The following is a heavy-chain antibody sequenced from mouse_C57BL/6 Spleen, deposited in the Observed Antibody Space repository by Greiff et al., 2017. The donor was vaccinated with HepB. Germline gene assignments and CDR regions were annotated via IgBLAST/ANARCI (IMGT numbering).Heavy chain of an antibody. CDR1: GFSLSTFGMG. Sequence: QVTLKESGPGILQPSQTLSLTCSFSGFSLSTFGMGVGWIRQPSGKGLEWLAHSWWDDEKYYNPALKSRLTISKDTSKNQVFLKIANVDTADTATYYCARIASYYSNSSYAMDYWGQGTSVTVSS. D-gene: IGHD2-5*01. V-gene: IGHV8-8*01. J-gene: IGHJ4*01. CDR3: ARIASYYSNSSYAMDY. CDR2: SWWDDEK.